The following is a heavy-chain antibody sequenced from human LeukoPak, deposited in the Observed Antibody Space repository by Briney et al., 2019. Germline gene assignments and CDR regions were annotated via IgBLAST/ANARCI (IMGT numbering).Heavy chain of an antibody. CDR3: AKGGEYCSGGSCYGVFGY. V-gene: IGHV3-23*01. CDR1: GFTFGDYA. J-gene: IGHJ4*02. Sequence: GGSLRLSCTASGFTFGDYAMSWFRQAPGKGLEWVSAISGSGGSTYYADSVKGRFTISRDNSKNTLYLQMNTLRAEDTAVYYCAKGGEYCSGGSCYGVFGYWGQGTLVTVSS. D-gene: IGHD2-15*01. CDR2: ISGSGGST.